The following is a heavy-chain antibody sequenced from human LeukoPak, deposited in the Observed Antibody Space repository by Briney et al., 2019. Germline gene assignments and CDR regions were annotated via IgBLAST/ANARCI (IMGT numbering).Heavy chain of an antibody. Sequence: GLSLRLSCTASGFTFGDYAMSWVRQAPGKGLEWVGFIRSKAYGGTIEYAASVKGRFTISRDDSKSLAYLQMNSLKTEDTAVYFCTRLIAAASYFDSWGQGTLLTVPS. J-gene: IGHJ4*02. CDR2: IRSKAYGGTI. CDR3: TRLIAAASYFDS. V-gene: IGHV3-49*04. CDR1: GFTFGDYA. D-gene: IGHD6-13*01.